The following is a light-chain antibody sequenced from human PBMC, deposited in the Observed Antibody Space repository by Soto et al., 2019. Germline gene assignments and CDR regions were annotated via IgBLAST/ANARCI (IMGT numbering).Light chain of an antibody. CDR1: QGISNY. V-gene: IGKV1-27*01. CDR2: AAS. Sequence: IQMTQSPSSLSASVGDRVAITCRASQGISNYLAWYQQKPGKVPKLLIYAASALQSGVPSRFSGSVSGTDFTLTISSLQPEDVATYYCQKYNSAPTWTFGQGTKVDIK. CDR3: QKYNSAPTWT. J-gene: IGKJ1*01.